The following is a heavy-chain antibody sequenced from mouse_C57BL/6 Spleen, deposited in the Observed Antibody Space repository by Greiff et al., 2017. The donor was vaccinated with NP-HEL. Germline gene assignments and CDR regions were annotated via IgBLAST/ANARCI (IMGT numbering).Heavy chain of an antibody. J-gene: IGHJ1*03. V-gene: IGHV5-16*01. CDR1: GFTFSDYY. D-gene: IGHD1-1*01. Sequence: EVKLVESEGGLVQPGSSMKLSCTASGFTFSDYYMAWVRQVPEKGLEWVANINYDGSSTYYLDSLKSRFIISRDNAKNILYLQMSSLKSEDTATYYCARDPGLLRYFDVWGTGTTVTVSS. CDR2: INYDGSST. CDR3: ARDPGLLRYFDV.